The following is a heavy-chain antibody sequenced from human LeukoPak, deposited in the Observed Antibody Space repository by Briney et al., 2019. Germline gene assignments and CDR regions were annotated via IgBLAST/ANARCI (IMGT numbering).Heavy chain of an antibody. D-gene: IGHD6-19*01. CDR1: GFTFSSHE. CDR2: ISSSGSTI. Sequence: PGGSLRLSCAASGFTFSSHEINWVRQAPGKGLEWVSYISSSGSTIYYADSVKGRFTISRDNAKNSLFLQMNSLRAEDTAVYYCAKEPGRYSSGWYDYWGQGTLVTVSS. V-gene: IGHV3-48*03. J-gene: IGHJ4*02. CDR3: AKEPGRYSSGWYDY.